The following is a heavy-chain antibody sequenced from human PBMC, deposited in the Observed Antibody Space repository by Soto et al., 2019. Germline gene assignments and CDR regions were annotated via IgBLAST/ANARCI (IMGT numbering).Heavy chain of an antibody. J-gene: IGHJ4*02. Sequence: QVQLVQSGAEEKKPGASVKVSCKASGYTFSNDAITWVRQAPGQGLEWMGWVSAYNGNTNYAQKFKGRVTMTTDTSTSTAYMEIRSLRYDDTAVYFCARASRYYWNYMMYWGQGTLVTVSS. CDR2: VSAYNGNT. CDR1: GYTFSNDA. CDR3: ARASRYYWNYMMY. V-gene: IGHV1-18*01. D-gene: IGHD1-7*01.